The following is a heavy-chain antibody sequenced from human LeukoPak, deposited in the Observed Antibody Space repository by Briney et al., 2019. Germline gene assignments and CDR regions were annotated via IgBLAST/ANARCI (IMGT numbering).Heavy chain of an antibody. V-gene: IGHV4-34*01. Sequence: PSETLSLTCAVYGGSFSGYYWSWIRQPPGKGLEWIGEINHSGSTNYNPSLKSRVTISVDTSKNQFSLKLSSVTAADTAVYYCARAEGGYSGYDLSLFDYWGQGTLVTVSS. D-gene: IGHD5-12*01. CDR3: ARAEGGYSGYDLSLFDY. CDR2: INHSGST. CDR1: GGSFSGYY. J-gene: IGHJ4*02.